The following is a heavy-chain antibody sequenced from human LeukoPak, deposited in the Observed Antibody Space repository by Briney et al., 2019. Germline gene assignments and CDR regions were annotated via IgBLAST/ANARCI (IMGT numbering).Heavy chain of an antibody. CDR3: ARLRSSHSAFDY. V-gene: IGHV5-51*01. CDR2: IFPLDSDT. J-gene: IGHJ4*02. CDR1: AYTFSTSW. Sequence: GESLKISCKGSAYTFSTSWIAWVRQMPGKGLEWMGIIFPLDSDTRYSPSFQGQVTISADKSISTAYLQWSSLKASDTAMYYCARLRSSHSAFDYWGQGTLVTVSS.